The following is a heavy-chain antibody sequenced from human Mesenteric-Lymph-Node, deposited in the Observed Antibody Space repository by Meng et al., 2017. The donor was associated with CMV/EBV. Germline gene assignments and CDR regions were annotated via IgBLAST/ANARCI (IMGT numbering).Heavy chain of an antibody. Sequence: GSLRLSCTVSGGSVSSGSYYWSWIRQPPGKGLEWIGYIYYSGSTNYNPSLKSRVTISVDTSKNQFSLQLTSVTAADTALYYCARGTEYQLLYYFDSWGQGTLVTVSS. D-gene: IGHD2-2*01. V-gene: IGHV4-61*01. CDR3: ARGTEYQLLYYFDS. CDR2: IYYSGST. CDR1: GGSVSSGSYY. J-gene: IGHJ4*02.